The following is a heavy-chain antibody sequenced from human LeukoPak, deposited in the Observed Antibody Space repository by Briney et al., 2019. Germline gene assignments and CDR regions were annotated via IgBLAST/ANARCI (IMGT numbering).Heavy chain of an antibody. CDR3: GRVIAGAIDY. J-gene: IGHJ4*02. V-gene: IGHV3-7*01. CDR1: DFTFSGQL. Sequence: GTLRLSCAASDFTFSGQLMTGVAQAPGKEREWIANINLAGSDRFYVYFMKGRFTLSRDNAAQSMYLQMNSLRAEDTAVYYCGRVIAGAIDYWGQGTLVTVSS. D-gene: IGHD6-13*01. CDR2: INLAGSDR.